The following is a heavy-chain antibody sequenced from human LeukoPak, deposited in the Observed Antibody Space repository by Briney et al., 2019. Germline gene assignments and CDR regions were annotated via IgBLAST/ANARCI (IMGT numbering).Heavy chain of an antibody. CDR1: GFTFSSFA. CDR3: ARPVLRFNHYYYYMDV. CDR2: ISGSGGST. D-gene: IGHD3-3*01. Sequence: GGSLRLSCAASGFTFSSFAMNWVRQAPGKGLEWVSTISGSGGSTYYADSVKGRFTISRDNSKNTLYLQMNSLRAEDTAVYYCARPVLRFNHYYYYMDVWGKGTTVTVSS. V-gene: IGHV3-23*01. J-gene: IGHJ6*03.